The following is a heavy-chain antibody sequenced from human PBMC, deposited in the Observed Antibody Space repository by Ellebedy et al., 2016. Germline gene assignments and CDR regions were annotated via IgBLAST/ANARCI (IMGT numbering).Heavy chain of an antibody. D-gene: IGHD6-13*01. Sequence: SETLSLTXTVSGGSISSYYWSWIRQPPGKGLEWIGYIYYSGSTNYNPSLKSRVTISVDTSKNQFSLKLKSVTAADTAVYYCARAVVQIAAATYYYNGMDVWGQGTTVTVSS. CDR1: GGSISSYY. V-gene: IGHV4-59*12. J-gene: IGHJ6*02. CDR2: IYYSGST. CDR3: ARAVVQIAAATYYYNGMDV.